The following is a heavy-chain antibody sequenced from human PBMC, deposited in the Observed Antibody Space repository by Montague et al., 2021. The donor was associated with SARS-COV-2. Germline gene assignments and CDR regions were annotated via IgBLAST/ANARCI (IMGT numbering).Heavy chain of an antibody. CDR1: GGSFDSDNFF. V-gene: IGHV4-39*01. CDR2: IYYSGST. J-gene: IGHJ5*02. Sequence: SETLSLTCSVSGGSFDSDNFFWGWIRQPPGKGLEWIGSIYYSGSTYYNPSLKSRVTISVDTSKNQFSLKLSSVTAADTAVYYCAADYGERDWFDPWGQGTLVTVSS. D-gene: IGHD4-17*01. CDR3: AADYGERDWFDP.